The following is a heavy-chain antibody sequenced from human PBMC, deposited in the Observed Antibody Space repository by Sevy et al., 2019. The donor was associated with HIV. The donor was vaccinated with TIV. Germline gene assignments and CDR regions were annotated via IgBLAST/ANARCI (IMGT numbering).Heavy chain of an antibody. D-gene: IGHD5-12*01. V-gene: IGHV1-2*02. J-gene: IGHJ4*02. CDR2: INPKTGGT. Sequence: ASVKVSCKASGYNFIDYYIHWLRQAPGNGLEWLGWINPKTGGTNLSQNFQGRLTMTTDTSTSTAYMELTRLRSGDSLTHGDRAIYFCARTRSGYDFNYFDYWGQGTLVTVSS. CDR3: RAIYFCARTRSGYDFNYFDY. CDR1: GYNFIDYY.